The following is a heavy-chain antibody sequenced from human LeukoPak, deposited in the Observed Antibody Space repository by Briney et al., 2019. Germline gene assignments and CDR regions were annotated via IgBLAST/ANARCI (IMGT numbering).Heavy chain of an antibody. CDR2: MNPNSGNT. V-gene: IGHV1-8*01. CDR3: AREPRSYYDFWSGYPYYYGMDV. Sequence: ASVKVSCKASGYTFTSYDINWVRQATGQGLEWMGWMNPNSGNTGYAQKFQGRVTMTRNTSISTAYTELGSLRSEDTAVYYCAREPRSYYDFWSGYPYYYGMDVWGQGTTVTVSS. D-gene: IGHD3-3*01. CDR1: GYTFTSYD. J-gene: IGHJ6*02.